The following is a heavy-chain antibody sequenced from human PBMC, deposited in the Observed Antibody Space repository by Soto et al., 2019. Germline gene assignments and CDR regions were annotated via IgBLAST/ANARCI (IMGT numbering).Heavy chain of an antibody. V-gene: IGHV4-34*01. CDR1: GGSFSAYY. D-gene: IGHD6-13*01. Sequence: SETLSLTCAVYGGSFSAYYWSWIRQPPGKGLEWIGEINHSGSTNYNPSLKSRVTISVDTSKNQFSLKLSSVTAADTAVYYCARGVATKAAARYYYYYGMDVWGQGTTVTVSS. J-gene: IGHJ6*02. CDR3: ARGVATKAAARYYYYYGMDV. CDR2: INHSGST.